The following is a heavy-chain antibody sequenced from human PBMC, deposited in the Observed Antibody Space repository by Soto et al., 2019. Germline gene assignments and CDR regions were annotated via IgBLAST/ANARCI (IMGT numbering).Heavy chain of an antibody. Sequence: QLQLQESGPGLVKPSETLSLTCIVSGVSIKTNDYYWGWVRQPPGKGLEWIGNIFYGGSTFYNPSLRTRLTISVDTSKNQFPLRLNSVTAADTAVYYCAAFVVPASRNTGFDFWGQGTLVTVSS. CDR1: GVSIKTNDYY. CDR2: IFYGGST. V-gene: IGHV4-39*01. CDR3: AAFVVPASRNTGFDF. D-gene: IGHD2-15*01. J-gene: IGHJ4*02.